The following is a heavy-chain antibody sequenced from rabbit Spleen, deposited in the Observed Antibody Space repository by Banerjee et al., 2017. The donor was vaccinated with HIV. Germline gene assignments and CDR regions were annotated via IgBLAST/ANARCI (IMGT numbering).Heavy chain of an antibody. CDR2: INSYTGKP. D-gene: IGHD3-1*01. CDR3: ARDLASVVGWNFNL. CDR1: GFSFSDRDV. V-gene: IGHV1S45*01. J-gene: IGHJ4*01. Sequence: QEQLVESGGGLVKPEGSLTLTCKASGFSFSDRDVMCWVRQAPGKGLQWIACINSYTGKPVYATWAKGRFTISRTSSTTVTLQMTSLTAADTATYFCARDLASVVGWNFNLWGPGTLVTVS.